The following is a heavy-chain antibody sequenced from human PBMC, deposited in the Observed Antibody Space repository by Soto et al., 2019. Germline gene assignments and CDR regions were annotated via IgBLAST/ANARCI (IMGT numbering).Heavy chain of an antibody. Sequence: QVQLQQWGAGLLKPSETLSLTCAFYGESFTTYYWSWSWIRQPPGKGLEWIGEISHSGSTNYNPSLKSRVPTSVDTSKRQFSLNMSSVTAAYTAIYYCARGKRGSGWTLGYYYYGLDVWGQGTSVTVSS. J-gene: IGHJ6*02. CDR2: ISHSGST. V-gene: IGHV4-34*01. CDR1: GESFTTYY. D-gene: IGHD6-19*01. CDR3: ARGKRGSGWTLGYYYYGLDV.